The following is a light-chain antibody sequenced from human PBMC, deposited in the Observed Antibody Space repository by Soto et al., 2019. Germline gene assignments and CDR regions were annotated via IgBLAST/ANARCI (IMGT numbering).Light chain of an antibody. CDR3: QQYNNWPFT. CDR1: QSVSSN. J-gene: IGKJ4*01. CDR2: GAS. V-gene: IGKV3-15*01. Sequence: EIVMTQSPATLSVSPGERATLSCRASQSVSSNLAWYQQKPGQAPRLLIYGASTRATGIPARFSGSGSGTEFTLTISSLQSDEFAVYYCQQYNNWPFTFGGGTKVEIK.